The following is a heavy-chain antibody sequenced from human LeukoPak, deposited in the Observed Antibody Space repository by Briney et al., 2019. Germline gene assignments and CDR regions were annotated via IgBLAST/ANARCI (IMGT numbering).Heavy chain of an antibody. Sequence: PGGSLRLSCAASGFTFSSYSMNWVRQAPGKGLEWVSSISCRSYIYYADSVKGRFTISKDNSKNSLYLQMNSLRAEDTAVYYCARDVHPPGASRYDWAHYYDGMDVWGQGTTVTVSS. CDR1: GFTFSSYS. CDR3: ARDVHPPGASRYDWAHYYDGMDV. J-gene: IGHJ6*02. CDR2: ISCRSYI. D-gene: IGHD5-12*01. V-gene: IGHV3-21*01.